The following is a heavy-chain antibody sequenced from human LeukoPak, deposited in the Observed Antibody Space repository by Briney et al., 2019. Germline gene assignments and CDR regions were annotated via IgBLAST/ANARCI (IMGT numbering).Heavy chain of an antibody. CDR3: ARGLRADDGSFDI. D-gene: IGHD1-1*01. CDR2: IYYSGST. Sequence: PSETLSLTCTVSGGSISSSSYYWGWIRQPPGKGLEWIGSIYYSGSTYYNPSLKSRVTISVDTSKNQFSLKLSSVTAADTAVYYCARGLRADDGSFDIWGQGTMVTVSS. J-gene: IGHJ3*02. CDR1: GGSISSSSYY. V-gene: IGHV4-39*01.